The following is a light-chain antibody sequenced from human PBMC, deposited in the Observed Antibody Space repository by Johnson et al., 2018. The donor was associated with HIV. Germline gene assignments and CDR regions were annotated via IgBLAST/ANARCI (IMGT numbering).Light chain of an antibody. CDR2: ENN. V-gene: IGLV1-51*02. CDR1: SSNIGNNY. Sequence: QSVLTQPPSVSAAPGQKVTISCSGSSSNIGNNYVSWYQQLPGTDPKLLIYENNKRPSGIPDRFSGSKSGTSATLGITGLQTGDEADYYCGTWDSSLSVFYVFGTGTKVTVL. J-gene: IGLJ1*01. CDR3: GTWDSSLSVFYV.